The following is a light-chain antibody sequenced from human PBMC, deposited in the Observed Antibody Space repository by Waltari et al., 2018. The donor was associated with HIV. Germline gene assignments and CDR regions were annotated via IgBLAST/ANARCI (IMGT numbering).Light chain of an antibody. CDR3: QQSYSTPRT. J-gene: IGKJ1*01. CDR1: QSISSY. V-gene: IGKV1-39*01. CDR2: AAS. Sequence: DIQMTQSPSSQSASVGERVTITCRASQSISSYLNWYQQKPGKAPKLLIYAASSLQSGVPSRFSGSGSGTDFTLTISSLQPEDFATYYCQQSYSTPRTFGQGTKVEIK.